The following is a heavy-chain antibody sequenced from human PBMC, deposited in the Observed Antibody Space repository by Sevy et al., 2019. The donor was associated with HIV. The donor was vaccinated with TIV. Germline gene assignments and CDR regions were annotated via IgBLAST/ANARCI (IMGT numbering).Heavy chain of an antibody. V-gene: IGHV3-15*01. CDR1: GFTFSNAW. Sequence: GGSLRLSCAASGFTFSNAWMSWVRQAPGKGLEWVGRIKSKTDGGTTDYAAPVKGRFTISRDDSKNTLYLQMNSLRAEDTAVYYCATHYYDSSGYLFDYWGQGTLVTVSS. J-gene: IGHJ4*02. CDR3: ATHYYDSSGYLFDY. D-gene: IGHD3-22*01. CDR2: IKSKTDGGTT.